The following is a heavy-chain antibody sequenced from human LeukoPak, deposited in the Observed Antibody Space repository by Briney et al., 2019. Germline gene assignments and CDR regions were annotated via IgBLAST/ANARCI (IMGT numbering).Heavy chain of an antibody. J-gene: IGHJ4*02. CDR2: ISSSSSTI. Sequence: GGSLRLSCAASGFTFSSYSMNWVRQAPGKGLEWVSYISSSSSTIYYADSVKGRFTISRDNAKNSLYLQMNSLRAEDTAVYYCAKDNPFGDFWSGPPLDYWGQGTLVTVSS. CDR3: AKDNPFGDFWSGPPLDY. D-gene: IGHD3-3*01. V-gene: IGHV3-48*01. CDR1: GFTFSSYS.